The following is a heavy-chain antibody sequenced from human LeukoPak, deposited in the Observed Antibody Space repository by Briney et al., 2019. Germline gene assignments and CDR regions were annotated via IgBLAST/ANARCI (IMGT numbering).Heavy chain of an antibody. V-gene: IGHV5-51*01. Sequence: GESLMISCQGSGYSFTSYWIGWVRQVPGKGLEWMGIIYPGDSDTRYSPSFQGQVTISADKSISTAYLQWSSLKASDTAMYYCARQEEMATIIDYWGQGTLVTVSS. CDR1: GYSFTSYW. CDR3: ARQEEMATIIDY. D-gene: IGHD5-24*01. J-gene: IGHJ4*02. CDR2: IYPGDSDT.